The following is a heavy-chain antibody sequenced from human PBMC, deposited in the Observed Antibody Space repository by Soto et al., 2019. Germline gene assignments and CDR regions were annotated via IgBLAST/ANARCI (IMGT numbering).Heavy chain of an antibody. Sequence: PGGSLRLSCAASGFTFSSYGMHWVRQAPGKGLEWVAVISYDGSNKYYADSVKGRFTISRDNSKNTLYLQMNSLRAEDTAVYYCAKDLGYYYDSSGPNWFDPWGQGTLVTVSS. CDR3: AKDLGYYYDSSGPNWFDP. V-gene: IGHV3-30*18. CDR1: GFTFSSYG. CDR2: ISYDGSNK. J-gene: IGHJ5*02. D-gene: IGHD3-22*01.